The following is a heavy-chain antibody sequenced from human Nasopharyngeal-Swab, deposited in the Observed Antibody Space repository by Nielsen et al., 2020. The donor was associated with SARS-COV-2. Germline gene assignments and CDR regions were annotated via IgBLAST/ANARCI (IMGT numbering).Heavy chain of an antibody. J-gene: IGHJ6*02. CDR3: ARDGLDYDFWSAYFMDV. CDR2: ISSSSYI. CDR1: GFTFNNYN. D-gene: IGHD3-3*01. V-gene: IGHV3-21*01. Sequence: GESLKISCAASGFTFNNYNFNWVRQAPGKGLEWFSSISSSSYIYYADSVKGRFTISRDNAMNSLYLQMNSLRAEDTAVYYCARDGLDYDFWSAYFMDVWGQGTTVTVSS.